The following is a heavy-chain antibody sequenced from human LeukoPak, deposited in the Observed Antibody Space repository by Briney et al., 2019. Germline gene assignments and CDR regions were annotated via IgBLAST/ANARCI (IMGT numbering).Heavy chain of an antibody. CDR3: ARLQWLVRAFDY. J-gene: IGHJ4*02. Sequence: ASVKVSCKASGYTFTGYYMRWVRQAPGQGLEWMGWINPNSGGTNYAQKFQGRVTMTRDTSISTAYMELSRLRSDDTAVYYCARLQWLVRAFDYWGQGTLVTVSS. CDR1: GYTFTGYY. D-gene: IGHD6-19*01. CDR2: INPNSGGT. V-gene: IGHV1-2*02.